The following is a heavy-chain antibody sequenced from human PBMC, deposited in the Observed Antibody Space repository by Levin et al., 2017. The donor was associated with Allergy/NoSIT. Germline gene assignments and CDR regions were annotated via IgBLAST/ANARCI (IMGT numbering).Heavy chain of an antibody. V-gene: IGHV2-5*02. CDR3: AYTRSPDYSGYGDFDY. CDR2: IYWDDD. J-gene: IGHJ4*02. CDR1: GFSLSTSGVG. Sequence: VSGPTLVKPTQTLTLTCTFSGFSLSTSGVGVGWIRQPPGKALEWLAVIYWDDDNYSPSLQSRLTITKDTSKNQVVLTMTNLDPVDTGTYYCAYTRSPDYSGYGDFDYWGQGTLVTVSS. D-gene: IGHD5-12*01.